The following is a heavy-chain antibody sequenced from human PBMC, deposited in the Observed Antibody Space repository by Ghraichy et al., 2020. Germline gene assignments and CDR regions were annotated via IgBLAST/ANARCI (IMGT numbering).Heavy chain of an antibody. D-gene: IGHD2-2*01. V-gene: IGHV3-23*01. CDR3: AKLFPRIVVVPAAGMDV. CDR2: ISGSGGST. J-gene: IGHJ6*02. Sequence: GGSLRLSCAASRFNFSNYAMTWVRQAPGKGLEWVSAISGSGGSTYYADSGKGRFTISRDNSKNTLYLQMNSLRAEDTAVYYCAKLFPRIVVVPAAGMDVWGQGITVTVSS. CDR1: RFNFSNYA.